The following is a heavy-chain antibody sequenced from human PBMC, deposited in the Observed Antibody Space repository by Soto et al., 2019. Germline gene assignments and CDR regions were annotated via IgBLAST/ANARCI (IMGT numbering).Heavy chain of an antibody. J-gene: IGHJ3*02. Sequence: QVQLVESGGGVVQPGKSLRLSCAASGFTFSSHAMSWVRQAPGKGLEWVALIWYDGTIKYYGDSVKGRFTISRDNSKNTLYLQMNSLRAEDTAEYYCARGDLWGYDGFDIWGQGTMVTVSS. CDR2: IWYDGTIK. V-gene: IGHV3-33*01. CDR1: GFTFSSHA. CDR3: ARGDLWGYDGFDI. D-gene: IGHD2-21*01.